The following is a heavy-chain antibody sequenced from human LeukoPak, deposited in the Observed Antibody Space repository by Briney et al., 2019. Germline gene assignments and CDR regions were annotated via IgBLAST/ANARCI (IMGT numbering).Heavy chain of an antibody. CDR1: GYSISSGYY. CDR3: ASHYYDSSGYLFDS. Sequence: PSETLSLTCAVSGYSISSGYYWGWIRQPPGKGLEWIGSVYHTGSTYYHPSLKSRVTISLDTSKNQFSLRLPSVTAADTAVYYCASHYYDSSGYLFDSWGRGSLVTVSS. V-gene: IGHV4-38-2*01. CDR2: VYHTGST. D-gene: IGHD3-22*01. J-gene: IGHJ4*02.